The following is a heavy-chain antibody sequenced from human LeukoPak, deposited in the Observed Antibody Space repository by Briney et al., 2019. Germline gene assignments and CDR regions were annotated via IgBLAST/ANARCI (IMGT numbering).Heavy chain of an antibody. CDR2: IYHSGST. Sequence: SETLSLTCTVSGGSMNIYCHSWSWIRQPPGKGLEWIGHIYHSGSTYYNPSLKSRVTISVDRSKNQFSLKLNSVTAADTAVYYCARGVEDRGVMNAFDIWGQGTMVSVSS. J-gene: IGHJ3*02. CDR1: GGSMNIYCHS. V-gene: IGHV4-30-2*01. CDR3: ARGVEDRGVMNAFDI. D-gene: IGHD3-10*01.